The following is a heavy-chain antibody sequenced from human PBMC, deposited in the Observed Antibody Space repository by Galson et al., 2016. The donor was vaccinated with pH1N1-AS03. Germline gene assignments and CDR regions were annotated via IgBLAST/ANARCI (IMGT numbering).Heavy chain of an antibody. CDR2: IDWDGDK. V-gene: IGHV2-70*11. D-gene: IGHD3-10*01. CDR1: GFSLPTRGMC. J-gene: IGHJ6*04. Sequence: PALVKPPQTLTLTCTLSGFSLPTRGMCVSWIRQPPGKALEWLARIDWDGDKYYTPSLKSRLSISRDPSKNQVVLTIFTMDPADAATYYCARTRPSSSYYSWDVWGEGTTVTVSS. CDR3: ARTRPSSSYYSWDV.